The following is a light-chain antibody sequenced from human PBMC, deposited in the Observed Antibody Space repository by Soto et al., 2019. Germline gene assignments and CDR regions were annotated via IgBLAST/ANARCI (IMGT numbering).Light chain of an antibody. V-gene: IGLV2-14*01. CDR3: SSYDV. Sequence: QSVLTQPASVSGSPGQSITISCTGTCSDVGGYNYVSWYQQHPGKAPKLMIYAVSNRASGVSNRFSGSKSGNTASLTMSGLQAEDEADYYCSSYDVFGTGTQLTVL. CDR1: CSDVGGYNY. J-gene: IGLJ1*01. CDR2: AVS.